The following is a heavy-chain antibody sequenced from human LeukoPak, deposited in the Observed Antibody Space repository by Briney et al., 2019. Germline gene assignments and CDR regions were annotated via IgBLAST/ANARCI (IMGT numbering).Heavy chain of an antibody. CDR3: ARDNYDSSTPYYFDY. CDR1: GFTLSTYS. V-gene: IGHV3-21*01. D-gene: IGHD3-22*01. J-gene: IGHJ4*02. CDR2: ISSSSSYI. Sequence: PGGSLRLSCAASGFTLSTYSMNWVRQAPGKGLEWVSSISSSSSYIYYADSVKGRFTISRDNAKNSLYLQMNSLRAEDTAVYYCARDNYDSSTPYYFDYWGQGTLVTVSS.